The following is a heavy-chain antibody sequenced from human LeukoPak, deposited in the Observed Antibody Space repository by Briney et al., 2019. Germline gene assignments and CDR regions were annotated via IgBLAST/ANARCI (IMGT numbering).Heavy chain of an antibody. CDR2: IKQDGSEK. Sequence: GGSLRLSCAASGFTFSGYWMTWVRQAPGKGLEWVANIKQDGSEKYYVDSVKGRFTISRDNAKNSLYLQLSSLRADDTAVYYCARGLWFGYYFDYWGQGTPVTVSS. CDR1: GFTFSGYW. CDR3: ARGLWFGYYFDY. J-gene: IGHJ4*02. D-gene: IGHD3-10*01. V-gene: IGHV3-7*05.